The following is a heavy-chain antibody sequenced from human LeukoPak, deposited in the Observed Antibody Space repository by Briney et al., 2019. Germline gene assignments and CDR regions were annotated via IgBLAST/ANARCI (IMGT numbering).Heavy chain of an antibody. Sequence: SETLSLTCTVSGGSISSSHYYWGWIRQSPGKGLEWIGSNYYSGTTYYNPSLESRVTISDDTSMNRFSLMLTSLTAADTAVYYCARQSSDYYYYYIDVWGEGTTVIVSS. CDR1: GGSISSSHYY. CDR2: NYYSGTT. V-gene: IGHV4-39*01. CDR3: ARQSSDYYYYYIDV. J-gene: IGHJ6*03.